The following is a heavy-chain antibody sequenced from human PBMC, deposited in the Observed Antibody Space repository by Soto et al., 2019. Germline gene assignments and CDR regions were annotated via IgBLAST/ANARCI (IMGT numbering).Heavy chain of an antibody. CDR2: IIPIFGTA. J-gene: IGHJ5*02. D-gene: IGHD6-19*01. V-gene: IGHV1-69*12. Sequence: QVQLVQSGAEVKKPGSSVKVSCKASGGTFSSYAISWVRQAPGQGLEWMGGIIPIFGTANYAQKFQGRVTVTAEESTSTAYMELSSLRSEDTAVYYCARADQSYSSGWYWFDPWGQGTLVTVSS. CDR1: GGTFSSYA. CDR3: ARADQSYSSGWYWFDP.